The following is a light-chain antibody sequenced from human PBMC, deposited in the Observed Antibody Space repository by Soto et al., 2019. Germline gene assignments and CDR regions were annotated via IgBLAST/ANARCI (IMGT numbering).Light chain of an antibody. CDR2: GAS. V-gene: IGKV3-20*01. CDR3: QQYGSSGT. J-gene: IGKJ1*01. Sequence: EIVLTQSPCTLSLSPGERATLSCRASQSVSNNYLAWYQQKPGHAPRLLIYGASNKATGIPDRFSGSGSATDFTLTISRLEPEDFAVYYCQQYGSSGTFGQGTKVDIK. CDR1: QSVSNNY.